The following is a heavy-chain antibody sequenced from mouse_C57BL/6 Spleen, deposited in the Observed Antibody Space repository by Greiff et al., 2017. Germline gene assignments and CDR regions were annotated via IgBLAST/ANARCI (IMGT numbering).Heavy chain of an antibody. V-gene: IGHV1-52*01. Sequence: VQLQQPGAELVRPGSSVKLSCKASGYTFTSYWMHWVKQRPIQGLEWIGNIDPSDSETHYNQKFKDKATLTVDKSSSTAYMQLSSLTSEDSAVYYCARSYYGGYYYAMDYWGQGTSVTVSS. CDR1: GYTFTSYW. J-gene: IGHJ4*01. CDR3: ARSYYGGYYYAMDY. CDR2: IDPSDSET. D-gene: IGHD1-1*02.